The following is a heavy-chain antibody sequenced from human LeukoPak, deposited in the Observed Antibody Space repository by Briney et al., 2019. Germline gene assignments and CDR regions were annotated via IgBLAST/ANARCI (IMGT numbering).Heavy chain of an antibody. V-gene: IGHV3-9*01. CDR1: GFTFGDYG. Sequence: GRSLRLSCAASGFTFGDYGMHWVRQAPGKGLEWVAGISWNSGSIGYADSVKGRFTISRDNAKNSLFLQMNSLRPEDTALYYCTKYRAAPTASAFDIWGQGTMVTVS. CDR2: ISWNSGSI. D-gene: IGHD1-1*01. J-gene: IGHJ3*02. CDR3: TKYRAAPTASAFDI.